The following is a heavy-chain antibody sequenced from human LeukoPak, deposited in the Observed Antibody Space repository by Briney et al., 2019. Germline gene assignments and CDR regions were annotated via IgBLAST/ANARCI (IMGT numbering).Heavy chain of an antibody. V-gene: IGHV1-69*13. CDR2: IIPIFGTA. D-gene: IGHD1-26*01. Sequence: GASVKLSCKASAGTFSSYAISWVRHAPGQGLEWMGGIIPIFGTANYAQKFQGRVTITADESTSTAYMELSSLRSEGKAVYYGARARRDSGSYDYWGQGTLVTASS. CDR3: ARARRDSGSYDY. J-gene: IGHJ4*02. CDR1: AGTFSSYA.